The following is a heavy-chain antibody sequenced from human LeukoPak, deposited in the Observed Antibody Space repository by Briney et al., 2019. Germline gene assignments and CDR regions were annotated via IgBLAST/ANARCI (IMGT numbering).Heavy chain of an antibody. Sequence: GGSLRLSCAASGFTFTDYPMNWVRQAPGRGLEWVANIRTSAASAYNTNYADSVQGRVIISRDDAKKTLYLHMNGLRDDDTAVYYCARDQRFAFDNWGQGILVTVSS. D-gene: IGHD3-16*01. CDR2: IRTSAASAYNT. CDR3: ARDQRFAFDN. V-gene: IGHV3-48*02. CDR1: GFTFTDYP. J-gene: IGHJ4*02.